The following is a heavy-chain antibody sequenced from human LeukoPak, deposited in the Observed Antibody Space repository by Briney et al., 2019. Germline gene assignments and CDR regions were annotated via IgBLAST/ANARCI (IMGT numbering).Heavy chain of an antibody. D-gene: IGHD6-19*01. CDR3: ARATRIYSSGWYYSFDY. J-gene: IGHJ4*02. V-gene: IGHV3-74*01. Sequence: GGSLRLSCAASGFTFSTYWMHWVRQALGKGLVWVSHIKVDGSGATYADSVKGRFTISRDNAKNTLYLHMNSLRAEDTAVYYCARATRIYSSGWYYSFDYWGQGTLVTLSS. CDR1: GFTFSTYW. CDR2: IKVDGSGA.